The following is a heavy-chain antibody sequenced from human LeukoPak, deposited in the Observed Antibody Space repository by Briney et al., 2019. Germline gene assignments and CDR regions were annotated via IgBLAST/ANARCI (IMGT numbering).Heavy chain of an antibody. J-gene: IGHJ5*02. CDR1: GFTFSSYA. D-gene: IGHD2-2*01. Sequence: GGSLRLSCAASGFTFSSYAMSWVRQAPGKGLEWVSAISGSGGSTYYADSVKGRFTTSRDNSKNTLYLQMNSLRAEDTAVYYCAKMEDIVVVPAAHFDPWGQGTLVTVSS. V-gene: IGHV3-23*01. CDR3: AKMEDIVVVPAAHFDP. CDR2: ISGSGGST.